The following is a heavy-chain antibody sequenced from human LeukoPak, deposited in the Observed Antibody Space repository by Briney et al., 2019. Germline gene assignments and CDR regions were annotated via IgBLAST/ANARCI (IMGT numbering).Heavy chain of an antibody. V-gene: IGHV4-39*07. J-gene: IGHJ4*02. CDR2: IYYSGST. Sequence: PSETLSLTCTVSGGSISSSSYYWGWIRQPPGKGLEWIGSIYYSGSTYYNPSLKSRVTISVDTSKNQFSLKLSSVTAADTAVYYCARVDDGSGSRDQKPYNFDYWGQGTLVTVSS. D-gene: IGHD3-10*01. CDR3: ARVDDGSGSRDQKPYNFDY. CDR1: GGSISSSSYY.